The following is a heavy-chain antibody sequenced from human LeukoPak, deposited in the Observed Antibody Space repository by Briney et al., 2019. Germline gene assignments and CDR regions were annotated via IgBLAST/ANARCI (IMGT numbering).Heavy chain of an antibody. D-gene: IGHD1-26*01. V-gene: IGHV3-23*01. Sequence: PGGSLRLSCAASGFTFSSYATSWVRQAPGKGLEWVSAIGGSGGSTYYADSVKGRFTISRDNSKNTLYLQMNSLRAEDTAVYYCAKSEWELLSEFDYWGQGTLVTVSS. J-gene: IGHJ4*02. CDR3: AKSEWELLSEFDY. CDR1: GFTFSSYA. CDR2: IGGSGGST.